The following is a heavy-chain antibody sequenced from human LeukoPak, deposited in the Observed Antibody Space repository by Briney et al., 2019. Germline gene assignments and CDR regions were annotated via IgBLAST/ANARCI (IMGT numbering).Heavy chain of an antibody. CDR1: GGSISSYY. D-gene: IGHD6-19*01. V-gene: IGHV4-59*01. Sequence: QTSETLSLTCTVSGGSISSYYWSSIRQPPGNGLECIGYIYYSGRTNYNPSLKSRVPISVATSKNHFSLNFTSVTPTATAWYYCARTSQQWLVEDYWGQGTLVTVSS. J-gene: IGHJ4*02. CDR3: ARTSQQWLVEDY. CDR2: IYYSGRT.